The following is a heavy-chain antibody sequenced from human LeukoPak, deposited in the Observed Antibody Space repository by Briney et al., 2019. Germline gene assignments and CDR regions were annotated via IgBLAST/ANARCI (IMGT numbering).Heavy chain of an antibody. Sequence: ASVTVSCKASGYTFTFYYMHWVRQAPGQGLEWMGWINPNSGGTNYAQKFQGRVTMTRDTSISTAYMELSRLRSDDTAVYYCARAVVVVAATILYNWFDPWGQGTLVTVSS. V-gene: IGHV1-2*02. CDR3: ARAVVVVAATILYNWFDP. CDR2: INPNSGGT. CDR1: GYTFTFYY. J-gene: IGHJ5*02. D-gene: IGHD2-15*01.